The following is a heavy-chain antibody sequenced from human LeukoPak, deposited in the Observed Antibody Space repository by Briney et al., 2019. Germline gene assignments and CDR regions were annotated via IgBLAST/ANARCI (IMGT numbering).Heavy chain of an antibody. D-gene: IGHD6-13*01. CDR3: ARLYSSRYSQTPKDY. Sequence: ASVKVSCKASGGTFSSYAISWVRQAPGQGLEWMGGIIPIFGTANYAQKFQGRVTITADKSTSTAYMELSSLRSEDTAVYDCARLYSSRYSQTPKDYWGQGTLVTVSS. J-gene: IGHJ4*02. CDR2: IIPIFGTA. CDR1: GGTFSSYA. V-gene: IGHV1-69*06.